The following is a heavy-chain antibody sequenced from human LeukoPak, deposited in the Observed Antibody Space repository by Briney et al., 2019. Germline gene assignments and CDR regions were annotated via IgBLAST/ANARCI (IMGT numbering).Heavy chain of an antibody. Sequence: PSETLSLTCAVYGGSFSGYYWSCIRQPPGKGLEWIGEINHSGSTNYNPSLKSRVTISVDTSKNQFSLKLSSVTAADTAVYYCARSDSSSWYYFDYWGQGTLVTVSS. CDR2: INHSGST. V-gene: IGHV4-34*01. J-gene: IGHJ4*02. D-gene: IGHD6-13*01. CDR3: ARSDSSSWYYFDY. CDR1: GGSFSGYY.